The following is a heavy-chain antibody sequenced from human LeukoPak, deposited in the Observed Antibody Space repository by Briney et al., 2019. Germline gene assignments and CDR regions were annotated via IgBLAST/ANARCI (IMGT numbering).Heavy chain of an antibody. D-gene: IGHD4-11*01. V-gene: IGHV3-66*01. CDR3: ARDRTGQQLISRKEYYYMDV. Sequence: GGSLRLSCAASRFTVSSNYMSWVRQAPGKGLEWVSIIYSGGSTYYADSVKGRFTISRDNSKNTLYLQMNSLRAEDTAVYYCARDRTGQQLISRKEYYYMDVWGKGTTVTISS. CDR1: RFTVSSNY. CDR2: IYSGGST. J-gene: IGHJ6*03.